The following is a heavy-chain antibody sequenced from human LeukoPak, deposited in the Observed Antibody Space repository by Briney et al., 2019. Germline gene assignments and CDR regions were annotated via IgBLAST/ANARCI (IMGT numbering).Heavy chain of an antibody. CDR2: IYPGDSHT. CDR3: ATQDSSSFDY. J-gene: IGHJ4*02. CDR1: GYSFTNYW. D-gene: IGHD6-6*01. Sequence: GESLKISCKASGYSFTNYWIGWVRQMPGKGLEWMGNIYPGDSHTKYSPSFQGQVTVSADKSINTAYLQWTSLRASDTAMYYCATQDSSSFDYWGQGTLVTVSS. V-gene: IGHV5-51*01.